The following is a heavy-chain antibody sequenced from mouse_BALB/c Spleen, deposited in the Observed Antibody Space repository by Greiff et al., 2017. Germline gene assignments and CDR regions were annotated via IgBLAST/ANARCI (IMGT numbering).Heavy chain of an antibody. D-gene: IGHD2-10*02. CDR3: ARGYGSYIDY. CDR2: ISYSGST. J-gene: IGHJ2*01. V-gene: IGHV3-2*02. CDR1: GYSITSDYA. Sequence: VQLKESGPGLVKPSQSLSLTCTVTGYSITSDYAWNWIRQFPGNKLEWMGYISYSGSTSYNPSLKSRISITRDTSKNQFFLQLNSVTTEDTATYCCARGYGSYIDYWGQGTTLTVSS.